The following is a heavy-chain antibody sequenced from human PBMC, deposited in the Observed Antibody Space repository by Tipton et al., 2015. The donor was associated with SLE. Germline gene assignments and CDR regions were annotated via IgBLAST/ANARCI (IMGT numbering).Heavy chain of an antibody. CDR3: ARAPIYYETSGPESGLDV. CDR1: GGSFNDYY. D-gene: IGHD3-22*01. Sequence: TLSLTCSVYGGSFNDYYATWIRQPPGKGLEWIGDFSQRGITNYNPSLKSRVTISLDTSKNQFSLKLTSVTAADTALYSCARAPIYYETSGPESGLDVWGLGTTVTVSS. CDR2: FSQRGIT. J-gene: IGHJ6*02. V-gene: IGHV4-34*01.